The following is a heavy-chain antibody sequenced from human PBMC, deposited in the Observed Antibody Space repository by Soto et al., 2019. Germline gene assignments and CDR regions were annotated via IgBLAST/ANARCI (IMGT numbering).Heavy chain of an antibody. CDR3: ARDRDRTYAMDV. V-gene: IGHV1-46*01. Sequence: ASVKVSCKASGYTFTTYYMQWVRQAPGQGLEWMGRINPNTGTTTYAQEFQGRVTVTRDTSTSTVYVELSSLRFEDTAVYYCARDRDRTYAMDVRGQGTTVTVSS. CDR1: GYTFTTYY. CDR2: INPNTGTT. D-gene: IGHD3-10*01. J-gene: IGHJ6*02.